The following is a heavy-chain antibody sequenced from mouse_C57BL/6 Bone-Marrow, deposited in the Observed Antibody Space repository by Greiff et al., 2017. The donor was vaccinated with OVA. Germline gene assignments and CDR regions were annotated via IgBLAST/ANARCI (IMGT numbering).Heavy chain of an antibody. CDR1: GFTFSDYG. CDR3: AIPHEYGWFAY. V-gene: IGHV5-15*01. CDR2: ISNLAYSI. J-gene: IGHJ3*01. D-gene: IGHD1-2*01. Sequence: EVKVVESGGGLVQPGGSLKLSCAASGFTFSDYGMAWVRQAPRKGREWVAFISNLAYSIYYADTVTGRFTISRENAKHTLYLEMSRLRSEETALYDCAIPHEYGWFAYWGQGTLVTVSA.